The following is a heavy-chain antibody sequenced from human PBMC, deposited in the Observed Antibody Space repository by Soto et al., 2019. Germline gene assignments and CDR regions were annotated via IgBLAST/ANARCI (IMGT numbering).Heavy chain of an antibody. J-gene: IGHJ4*02. CDR1: GYSFTNFW. CDR3: ARPLRY. V-gene: IGHV5-51*01. Sequence: GESLKISCKGSGYSFTNFWIGWVRQMPGKGLEWMGIIYPGDSDIRYSPSFRGQVTISRDNSKSTLYLQINGLRAEDTAIYYCARPLRYWGQGTLVTVSS. CDR2: IYPGDSDI.